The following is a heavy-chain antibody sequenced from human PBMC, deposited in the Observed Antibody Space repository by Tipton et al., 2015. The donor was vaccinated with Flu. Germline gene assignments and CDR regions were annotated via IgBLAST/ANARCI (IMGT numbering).Heavy chain of an antibody. CDR2: MSTSGST. V-gene: IGHV4-4*07. CDR3: ARDLRGYSGYTGGDAFDL. J-gene: IGHJ3*01. D-gene: IGHD5-12*01. Sequence: LSLTCTVSGGSITTSYWSWLRQPAGKGLEWIGRMSTSGSTNYNASLESRLTMSRDTSKNYFSLRLSSATAADTAVYYCARDLRGYSGYTGGDAFDLWGQGIMVTVSS. CDR1: GGSITTSY.